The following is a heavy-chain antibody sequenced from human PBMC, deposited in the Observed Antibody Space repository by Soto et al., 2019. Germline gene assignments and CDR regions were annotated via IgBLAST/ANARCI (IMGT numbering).Heavy chain of an antibody. D-gene: IGHD3-10*01. J-gene: IGHJ5*02. CDR2: IDSAGDA. CDR1: GFTFDDYA. Sequence: EVQLVESGGGLVQPGRSLRLSCADSGFTFDDYAIHWVRQAPGKGLEWVSGIDSAGDAKYPASVKGRFTISRENAKNSLHLQMNSLRAGDTAVYYCARGGIWGVSWNWFDTRGQGTLVTVSS. CDR3: ARGGIWGVSWNWFDT. V-gene: IGHV3-13*01.